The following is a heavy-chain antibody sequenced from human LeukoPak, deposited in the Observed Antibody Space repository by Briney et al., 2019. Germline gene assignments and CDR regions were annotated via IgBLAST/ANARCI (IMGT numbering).Heavy chain of an antibody. V-gene: IGHV3-21*01. CDR2: ISSSSSYI. D-gene: IGHD6-19*01. Sequence: GGSLRLSCAASGFTFSSYSMNWVRQAPGKGLEWVSSISSSSSYIYYADSVKGRFTISRDNAKNSLYLQMNSLRAEDTAVYYCARRGPSVAGPYDYWGQGTLVTVSS. CDR1: GFTFSSYS. CDR3: ARRGPSVAGPYDY. J-gene: IGHJ4*02.